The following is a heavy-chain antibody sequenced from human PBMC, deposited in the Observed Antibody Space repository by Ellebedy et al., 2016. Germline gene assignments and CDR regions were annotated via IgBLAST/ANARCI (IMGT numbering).Heavy chain of an antibody. J-gene: IGHJ5*02. CDR1: GGSFSGYY. CDR2: INHSGST. D-gene: IGHD3-9*01. CDR3: ARGLDDTMNWFDP. Sequence: SETLSLXXAVYGGSFSGYYWSWIRQPPGKGLEWIGEINHSGSTNYNPSLKSRVTISVDTSKNQFSLKLSSVAAADTAVYYCARGLDDTMNWFDPWGQGTLDTVSS. V-gene: IGHV4-34*01.